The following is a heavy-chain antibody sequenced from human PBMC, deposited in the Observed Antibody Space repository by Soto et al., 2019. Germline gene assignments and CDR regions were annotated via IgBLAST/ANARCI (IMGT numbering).Heavy chain of an antibody. V-gene: IGHV1-69*18. J-gene: IGHJ3*02. CDR3: VSACSREINRGAFDI. D-gene: IGHD6-6*01. Sequence: QVPLVQSGAEVKQPGSSVKVSCKASRGALSSYAITWVRQAPGQGLDWMGRVIPIYGTPNYAQKFQGRLSLTVDASKITAYLGLSGLRSEDSSGYLCVSACSREINRGAFDIWGQGTMVTVSS. CDR1: RGALSSYA. CDR2: VIPIYGTP.